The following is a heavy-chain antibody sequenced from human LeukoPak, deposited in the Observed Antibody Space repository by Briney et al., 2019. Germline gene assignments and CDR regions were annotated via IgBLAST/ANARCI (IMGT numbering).Heavy chain of an antibody. CDR3: AKDWGWNYGWGFGAFDI. V-gene: IGHV3-23*01. CDR1: GFTFSSYA. D-gene: IGHD1-7*01. CDR2: ISGSGGST. Sequence: GGSLRLSCAASGFTFSSYAMSWVRQAPGKGLEWVSAISGSGGSTYYADSVKGRFTISRDNSKNTLYLQMNSLRAEDTAVYYCAKDWGWNYGWGFGAFDIRGQGTMVTVSS. J-gene: IGHJ3*02.